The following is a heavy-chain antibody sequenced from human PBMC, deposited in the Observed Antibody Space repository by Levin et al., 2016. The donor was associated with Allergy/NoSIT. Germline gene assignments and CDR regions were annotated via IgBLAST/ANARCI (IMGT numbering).Heavy chain of an antibody. CDR2: ISSSSSYI. CDR3: ARLGVGKRSTDFDY. Sequence: GESLKISCAASGFTFSSYSMSWVRQAPGKGLEWVSSISSSSSYIYYADSVKGRFTISRDNAKNSLYLQMNSLRAEDTAIYYCARLGVGKRSTDFDYWGQGTLVTVSS. D-gene: IGHD2-21*01. V-gene: IGHV3-21*01. CDR1: GFTFSSYS. J-gene: IGHJ4*02.